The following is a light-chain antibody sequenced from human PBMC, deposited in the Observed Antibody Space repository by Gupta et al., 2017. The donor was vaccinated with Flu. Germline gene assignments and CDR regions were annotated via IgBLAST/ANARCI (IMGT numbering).Light chain of an antibody. CDR2: GAS. V-gene: IGKV3-15*01. CDR1: QSVSRN. Sequence: TLSGSPGATATLACRARQSVSRNLDWYEKKPGQAPMLLMYGASNRGKGGGATFSGSGGGTEFNLTISSSQLEDVAAYYCQYEYDWLPQWAFGQGTKVEI. CDR3: QYEYDWLPQWA. J-gene: IGKJ1*01.